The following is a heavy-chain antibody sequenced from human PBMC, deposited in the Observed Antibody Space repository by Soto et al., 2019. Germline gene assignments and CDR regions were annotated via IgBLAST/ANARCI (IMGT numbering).Heavy chain of an antibody. CDR2: IYSGGST. V-gene: IGHV3-53*01. J-gene: IGHJ4*02. Sequence: EVQLVESGGGLIQPGGSLRLSCAASGFTVSSNYMSWVRQAPGKGLEWVSVIYSGGSTYYADSVKGRFTISRDNSKNTLYLQMNSLRAEDTAVYYCARDDSYSSGCYLVVDYWGQGTLVTVSS. D-gene: IGHD6-19*01. CDR3: ARDDSYSSGCYLVVDY. CDR1: GFTVSSNY.